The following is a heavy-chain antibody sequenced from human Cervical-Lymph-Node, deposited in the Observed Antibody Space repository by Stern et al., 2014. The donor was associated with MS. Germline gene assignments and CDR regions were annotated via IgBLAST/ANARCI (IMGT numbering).Heavy chain of an antibody. Sequence: QVLLVQSGAEVKKPGASVKVSCKASGYTFTSYGISWVRQAPGQGLEWMGWISAYNGNTNYAQKLQGRVTRTTDTSTSTAYMELRSLRSDDTAVYYCARAAYYYDSSGLFDYWGQGTLVTVSS. J-gene: IGHJ4*02. CDR1: GYTFTSYG. D-gene: IGHD3-22*01. V-gene: IGHV1-18*01. CDR2: ISAYNGNT. CDR3: ARAAYYYDSSGLFDY.